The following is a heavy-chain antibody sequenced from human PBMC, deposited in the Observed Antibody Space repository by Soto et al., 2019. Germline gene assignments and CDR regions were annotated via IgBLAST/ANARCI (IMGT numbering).Heavy chain of an antibody. J-gene: IGHJ6*02. V-gene: IGHV3-13*05. Sequence: GGSLRLSCAASGFTFSSYDMHWVRQATGKGLEGVSAIGTAGDPYYPGSVKGRFTISRENAKNSLYLQMNSLRAGDTAVYYCARAALYCSSTSCYRGYGMDVWGQGTTVTVSS. D-gene: IGHD2-2*01. CDR1: GFTFSSYD. CDR3: ARAALYCSSTSCYRGYGMDV. CDR2: IGTAGDP.